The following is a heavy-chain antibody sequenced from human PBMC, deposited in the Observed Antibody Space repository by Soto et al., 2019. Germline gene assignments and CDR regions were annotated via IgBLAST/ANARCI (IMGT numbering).Heavy chain of an antibody. J-gene: IGHJ4*02. CDR2: TYYRSKWYY. CDR3: TRVRGGLGH. CDR1: GDSVSSNSAA. Sequence: SQTLSLTCAISGDSVSSNSAAWNWIRQSPGRGLEWLGRTYYRSKWYYEYAFSVKSRITITPDTSRNQFSLQLSSVTPEDTAVYYCTRVRGGLGHWGQGTLVTVSS. D-gene: IGHD3-10*01. V-gene: IGHV6-1*01.